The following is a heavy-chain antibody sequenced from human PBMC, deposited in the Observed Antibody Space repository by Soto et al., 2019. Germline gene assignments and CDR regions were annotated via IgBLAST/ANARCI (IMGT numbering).Heavy chain of an antibody. D-gene: IGHD2-15*01. CDR3: ARARWYDAFDV. CDR2: IFHGGNT. CDR1: GFFISSGNY. Sequence: ASETLSLTCAVSGFFISSGNYWGWIRKAPGKGLEWIGSIFHGGNTYYNPSLKIRVTISVDMSKNQFSLKLNSVTAADTAVYYCARARWYDAFDVWGQGTVVTVSS. J-gene: IGHJ3*01. V-gene: IGHV4-38-2*01.